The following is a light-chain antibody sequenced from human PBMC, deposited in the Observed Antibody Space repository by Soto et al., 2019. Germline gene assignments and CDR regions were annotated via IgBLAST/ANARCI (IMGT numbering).Light chain of an antibody. V-gene: IGLV1-47*01. CDR3: AAWDDSLSGVV. Sequence: QSVLTQPPSASGTPGQRVTISCSGSSSNIGSNYVYWYQQLPGTAPKLLIYRNNQRPSGVPVRFSGSKSGTSASLVISGLRSEDEADYYCAAWDDSLSGVVFGGGTKVTVL. CDR2: RNN. CDR1: SSNIGSNY. J-gene: IGLJ2*01.